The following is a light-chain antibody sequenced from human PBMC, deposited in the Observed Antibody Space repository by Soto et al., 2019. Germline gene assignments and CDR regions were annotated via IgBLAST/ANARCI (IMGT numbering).Light chain of an antibody. V-gene: IGLV2-11*01. J-gene: IGLJ3*02. CDR2: AVT. CDR1: NSDVGAYTL. CDR3: FSYTASDMWV. Sequence: QAVVTQPRSVSGSPGQSVTISCTGTNSDVGAYTLVSWYQQLPGKAPKLIISAVTYRPSGVPDRFSGSKSGNTASLTISGLQTEDEADYYCFSYTASDMWVFGGGTQLTVL.